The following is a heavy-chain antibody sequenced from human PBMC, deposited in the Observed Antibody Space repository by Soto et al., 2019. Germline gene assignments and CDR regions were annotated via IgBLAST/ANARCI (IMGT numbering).Heavy chain of an antibody. CDR3: ARDHFVAYTISTRYWFDP. Sequence: GASLKVSCKSSGYPFTSYVISWVRQAPGQGLEWMGWISAYNGNTNYAQKLQGRVTMTTDTSTSTAYMELRSLRSDDTAVYYCARDHFVAYTISTRYWFDPWGQGTLVTVSS. CDR1: GYPFTSYV. V-gene: IGHV1-18*01. CDR2: ISAYNGNT. J-gene: IGHJ5*02. D-gene: IGHD1-1*01.